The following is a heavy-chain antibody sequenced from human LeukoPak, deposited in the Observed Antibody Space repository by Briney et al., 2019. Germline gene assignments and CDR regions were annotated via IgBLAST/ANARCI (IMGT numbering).Heavy chain of an antibody. CDR1: GYSFNRYW. CDR3: ARLIWSSATSSNWYFDL. V-gene: IGHV5-51*01. CDR2: IYPGDSDT. J-gene: IGHJ2*01. Sequence: RGDSLKISCEGSGYSFNRYWIAWVRQMPGKGLEWMGIIYPGDSDTRYSPSFQGQVTIPTDKSINTAYLQWSSLKASDTAMYYCARLIWSSATSSNWYFDLWGRGTLVTVSS. D-gene: IGHD3/OR15-3a*01.